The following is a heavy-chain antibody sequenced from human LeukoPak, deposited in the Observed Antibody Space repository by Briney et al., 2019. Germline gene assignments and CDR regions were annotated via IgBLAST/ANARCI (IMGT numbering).Heavy chain of an antibody. Sequence: ASVKVSCRASGYTFTSYGISWVRQAPGQGLEWMGWISAYNGNTNYAQKLQGRVTMTTDTSTSTAYMELRSLRSDDTAVYYCARDGAYIVVVVAASLGDYWGQGTLVTVSS. V-gene: IGHV1-18*01. J-gene: IGHJ4*02. D-gene: IGHD2-15*01. CDR3: ARDGAYIVVVVAASLGDY. CDR1: GYTFTSYG. CDR2: ISAYNGNT.